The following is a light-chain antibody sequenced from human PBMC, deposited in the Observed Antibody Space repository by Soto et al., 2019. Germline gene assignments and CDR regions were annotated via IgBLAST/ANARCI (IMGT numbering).Light chain of an antibody. CDR1: QRVDNNF. CDR2: GAS. J-gene: IGKJ1*01. CDR3: QQYGSSLWT. V-gene: IGKV3-20*01. Sequence: LTQSPGTLSLSPGEGATLSCRTSQRVDNNFVAWYQQKPGQAPRLLIYGASTRATGIPDRFSGSGFGTDFTLTITRLEPEDFAVYYCQQYGSSLWTFGLGTKGDIK.